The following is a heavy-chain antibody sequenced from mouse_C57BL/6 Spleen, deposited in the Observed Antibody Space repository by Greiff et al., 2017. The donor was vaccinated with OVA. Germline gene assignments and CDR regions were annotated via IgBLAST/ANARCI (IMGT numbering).Heavy chain of an antibody. J-gene: IGHJ3*01. V-gene: IGHV7-3*01. CDR1: GFTFTDYY. CDR3: ARSRITTVVDPFAY. Sequence: EVQVVESGGGLVQPGGSLSLSCAASGFTFTDYYMSWVRQPPGKALEWLGFIRNKANGYTTEYSASVKGRFTISRDNSQSILYLQMNALRAEDSATYYCARSRITTVVDPFAYWGQGTLVTVSA. D-gene: IGHD1-1*01. CDR2: IRNKANGYTT.